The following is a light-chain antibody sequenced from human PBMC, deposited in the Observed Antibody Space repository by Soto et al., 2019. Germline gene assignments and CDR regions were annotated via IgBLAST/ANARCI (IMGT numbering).Light chain of an antibody. CDR3: QHYDTFPYT. J-gene: IGKJ2*01. CDR1: QSIENW. Sequence: DIQMTQSPSFVSASVGDRVTITCRASQSIENWLAWYQQKPRKAPKLPIYDASTLESGVSSGFSGSGSGTEFTLTISSLRPDDFATYYGQHYDTFPYTFGQGTKLEIK. CDR2: DAS. V-gene: IGKV1-5*01.